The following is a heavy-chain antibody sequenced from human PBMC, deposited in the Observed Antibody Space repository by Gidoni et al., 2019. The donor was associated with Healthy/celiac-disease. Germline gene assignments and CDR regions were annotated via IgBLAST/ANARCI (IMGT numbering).Heavy chain of an antibody. D-gene: IGHD2-2*01. CDR1: GFPFSNDW. CDR2: IKSKTDGGTT. V-gene: IGHV3-15*01. J-gene: IGHJ6*03. Sequence: EVQLVESGGGLVKPGGSLRLSCAASGFPFSNDWMSWVRQAPGKGLEWVGRIKSKTDGGTTDYAAPVKGRFTISRDDSKNTLYLQMNSLKTEDTAVYYCTTVLVVPAASYYYYMDVWGKGTTVTVSS. CDR3: TTVLVVPAASYYYYMDV.